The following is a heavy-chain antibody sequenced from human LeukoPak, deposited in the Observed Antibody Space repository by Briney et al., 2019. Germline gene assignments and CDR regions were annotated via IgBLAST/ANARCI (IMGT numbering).Heavy chain of an antibody. CDR3: ARVPYDYVWGSYRLGPLWY. CDR1: GGTFSSYA. J-gene: IGHJ4*02. Sequence: GASVKVSCKGSGGTFSSYAISWVRQAPGQGLEWMRRIIPIFGTANYAQKFQGRVTITTDESTSTAYMELSSLRSEDTAVYYCARVPYDYVWGSYRLGPLWYWGQGTLVTVSS. CDR2: IIPIFGTA. V-gene: IGHV1-69*05. D-gene: IGHD3-16*02.